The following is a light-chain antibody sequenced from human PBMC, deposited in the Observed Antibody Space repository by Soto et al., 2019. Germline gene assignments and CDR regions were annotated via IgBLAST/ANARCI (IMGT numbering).Light chain of an antibody. V-gene: IGKV3-20*01. CDR1: QRVSSSY. Sequence: EIVLTQSPGTLSLSPGERATLSCRASQRVSSSYLAWYQQKPGQAPRLLIYGASSRATGIPDRFRASGSATDSTLTISRLETEDFAVYYCQQSGSSSWTFGQGTKVDIK. CDR3: QQSGSSSWT. CDR2: GAS. J-gene: IGKJ1*01.